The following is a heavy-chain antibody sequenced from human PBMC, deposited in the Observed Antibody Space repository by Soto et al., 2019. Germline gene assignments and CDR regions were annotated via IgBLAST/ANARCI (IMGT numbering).Heavy chain of an antibody. J-gene: IGHJ3*02. CDR2: TYYRSKWYN. Sequence: AQTLSLTCAISGDSVSSKSATWNWIRQSPSRGLEWLGRTYYRSKWYNDYAVSVKSRITINPDTSKNQFSLQLNSVTPEDTAVYYCARVSGPFSVRDAFDIWGQGTMVTVSS. D-gene: IGHD1-1*01. CDR3: ARVSGPFSVRDAFDI. V-gene: IGHV6-1*01. CDR1: GDSVSSKSAT.